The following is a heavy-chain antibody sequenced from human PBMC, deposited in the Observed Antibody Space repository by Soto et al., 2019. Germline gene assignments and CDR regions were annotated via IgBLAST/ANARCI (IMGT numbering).Heavy chain of an antibody. CDR1: GTSFISYW. CDR3: ARATATAGLNWFDP. D-gene: IGHD6-13*01. J-gene: IGHJ5*02. CDR2: IYPGDSDT. Sequence: PGESLKISCKGSGTSFISYWIGWVRQTHGKGLEWMGIIYPGDSDTRYSPSFQGQVTISADKSITTAYLQWSSLKASDTAMYYCARATATAGLNWFDPWGQGTLVTVSS. V-gene: IGHV5-51*01.